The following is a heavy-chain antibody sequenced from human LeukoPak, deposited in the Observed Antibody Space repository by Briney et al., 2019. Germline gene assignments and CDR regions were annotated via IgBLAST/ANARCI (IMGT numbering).Heavy chain of an antibody. CDR2: IIPIFGTA. D-gene: IGHD1-26*01. CDR1: GGTFSSYA. CDR3: ARGLSGSYYSYYYYMDV. J-gene: IGHJ6*03. Sequence: GASVKASCKASGGTFSSYAISWVRQAPGQGLEWMGGIIPIFGTANYAQKFQGRVTITTDESTSTAYMELSSLRSEDTAVYYCARGLSGSYYSYYYYMDVWGKGTTVTVSS. V-gene: IGHV1-69*05.